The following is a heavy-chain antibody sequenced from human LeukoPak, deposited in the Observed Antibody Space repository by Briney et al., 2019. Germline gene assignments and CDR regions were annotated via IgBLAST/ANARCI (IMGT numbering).Heavy chain of an antibody. J-gene: IGHJ4*02. CDR1: GYTFTSYG. CDR3: ARVVLYYESSVYPRPANDY. V-gene: IGHV1-18*01. Sequence: GASVKVSCKASGYTFTSYGISWVRQAPGQGLEWMGWISAYNGNTNYAQKLQGRVTMTTDTPTTTAYMELRSLRSDDTAVYFCARVVLYYESSVYPRPANDYWGQGPLVTVSS. D-gene: IGHD3-22*01. CDR2: ISAYNGNT.